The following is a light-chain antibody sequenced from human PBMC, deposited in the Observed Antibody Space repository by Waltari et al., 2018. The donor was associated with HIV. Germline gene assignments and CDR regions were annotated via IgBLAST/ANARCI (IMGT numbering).Light chain of an antibody. V-gene: IGLV1-44*01. Sequence: QSVLPQPPSASGTPGQRVTISSSGRRSNIGSNPVSWYQQVPGTAPKLLISDNNQRPSGVPDRFSGSKSGTSAYLAISGLQSEDEGDYYCAAWDDSLNGLFGGGAKLTV. CDR1: RSNIGSNP. CDR3: AAWDDSLNGL. J-gene: IGLJ2*01. CDR2: DNN.